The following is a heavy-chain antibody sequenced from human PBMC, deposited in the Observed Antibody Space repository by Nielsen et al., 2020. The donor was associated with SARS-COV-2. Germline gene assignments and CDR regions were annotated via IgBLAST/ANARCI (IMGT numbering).Heavy chain of an antibody. CDR3: ARMPSGYEADY. D-gene: IGHD5-12*01. CDR2: ISAYNGNT. Sequence: ASLQVSCKASGYTFTSYGISWVRQAPGQGLEWMGWISAYNGNTNYAQKLQGRVTMTTDTSTSTAYMELRSLRSDDTAVYYCARMPSGYEADYWGQGTLVTVSS. V-gene: IGHV1-18*01. CDR1: GYTFTSYG. J-gene: IGHJ4*02.